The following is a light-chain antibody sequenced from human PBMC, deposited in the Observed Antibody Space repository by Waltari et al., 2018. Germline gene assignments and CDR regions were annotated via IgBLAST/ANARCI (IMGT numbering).Light chain of an antibody. CDR2: DAS. Sequence: EVVLTQSPATMSLSPGERATLSCRASQSVSNSLAWYRQKPGQAPSLLIYDASTMAAGIPCRFSGSGSGTDFTLTISSLEPEDFAVYYCQLRTGWPMTFGQGTRLEIK. J-gene: IGKJ5*01. CDR1: QSVSNS. CDR3: QLRTGWPMT. V-gene: IGKV3-11*01.